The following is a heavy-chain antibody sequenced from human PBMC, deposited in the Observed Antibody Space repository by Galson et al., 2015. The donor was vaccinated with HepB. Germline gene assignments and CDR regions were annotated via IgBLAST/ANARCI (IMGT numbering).Heavy chain of an antibody. V-gene: IGHV3-66*01. D-gene: IGHD6-13*01. CDR2: IYSGGST. J-gene: IGHJ4*02. Sequence: SLRLSCAASGFTVSSNYMSWVRQAPGKGLEWVSVIYSGGSTYYADSVKGRFTISRDNSKNTLYLQMNSLRAEDTAVYYCARVGAAAGIWARGVYFDYWGQGTLVTVSS. CDR1: GFTVSSNY. CDR3: ARVGAAAGIWARGVYFDY.